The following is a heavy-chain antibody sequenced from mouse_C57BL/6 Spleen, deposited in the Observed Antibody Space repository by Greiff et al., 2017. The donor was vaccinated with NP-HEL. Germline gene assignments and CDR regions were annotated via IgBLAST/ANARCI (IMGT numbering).Heavy chain of an antibody. Sequence: GGGLVQPNGSLKLSCAASGFTFNTYAMHWVRQAPGKGLEWVARIRSKSSNYATSYADSVKDRFTISRDDSQSMLYLQMNNLKTEDTAMYYCVRDPYSNFLYYAMDYWGQGTSVTVSS. D-gene: IGHD2-5*01. J-gene: IGHJ4*01. CDR1: GFTFNTYA. CDR2: IRSKSSNYAT. V-gene: IGHV10-3*01. CDR3: VRDPYSNFLYYAMDY.